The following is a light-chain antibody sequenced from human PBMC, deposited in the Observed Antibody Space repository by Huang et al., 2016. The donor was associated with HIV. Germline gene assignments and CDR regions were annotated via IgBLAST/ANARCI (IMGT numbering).Light chain of an antibody. CDR2: GAS. J-gene: IGKJ2*01. V-gene: IGKV3-15*01. Sequence: EIVMTQSPATLSLSPGERATLSCRASQSVNSKLAWYQQKPGQAPRLLIYGASTRATGVPCRCSGSGSGTEFTLTISSLQSEDFAVYYCQQYSKWPPNTFGQGTKLESK. CDR3: QQYSKWPPNT. CDR1: QSVNSK.